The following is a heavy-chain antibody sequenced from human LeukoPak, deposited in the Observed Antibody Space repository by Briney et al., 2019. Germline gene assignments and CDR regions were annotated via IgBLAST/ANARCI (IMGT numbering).Heavy chain of an antibody. V-gene: IGHV4-30-2*01. D-gene: IGHD6-13*01. CDR2: IYHSGST. J-gene: IGHJ4*02. CDR3: AGGPKIAAAGTGY. Sequence: SQTLSLTCAVSGGSISSGGYSWSWIRQPPGKGLEGIGYIYHSGSTYYNPSLKGRVTISVDRSKNQFSLKLSSVTAADTAVYYCAGGPKIAAAGTGYWGQGTLVTVSS. CDR1: GGSISSGGYS.